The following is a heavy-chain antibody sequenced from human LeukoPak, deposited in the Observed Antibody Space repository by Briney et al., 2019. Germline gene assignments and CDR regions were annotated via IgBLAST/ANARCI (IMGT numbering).Heavy chain of an antibody. Sequence: ASVNVSCKASGYTFTGYNMQWLRQAPGQGLEWMGWINPNSGGTNYAQKFQGRVTMTRDTSISTAYMELNSLRSDDTAVYYCARDGHFDYWGQGTLVTVSS. CDR1: GYTFTGYN. V-gene: IGHV1-2*02. CDR2: INPNSGGT. CDR3: ARDGHFDY. J-gene: IGHJ4*02.